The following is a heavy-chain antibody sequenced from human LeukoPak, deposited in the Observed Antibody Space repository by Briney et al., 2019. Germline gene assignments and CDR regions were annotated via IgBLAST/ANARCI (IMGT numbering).Heavy chain of an antibody. Sequence: GRSLRLSCAASGFTFSSYGMHWVRQAPGKGLEWVAVIWYDGSNKYYADSVKGRFTISRDNSKNTLYLQMNSLRAEDTAVYYCARAKWFGDRRGYYYMDVWGKGTTVTVSS. D-gene: IGHD3-10*01. CDR1: GFTFSSYG. CDR2: IWYDGSNK. CDR3: ARAKWFGDRRGYYYMDV. J-gene: IGHJ6*03. V-gene: IGHV3-33*01.